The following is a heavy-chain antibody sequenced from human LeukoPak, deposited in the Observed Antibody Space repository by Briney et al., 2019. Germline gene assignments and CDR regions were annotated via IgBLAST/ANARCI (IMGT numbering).Heavy chain of an antibody. CDR2: ISSSSSYI. J-gene: IGHJ4*02. Sequence: KSGGSLRLSCAASGFTFSSYSVNWVRQAPGKGLEWVSSISSSSSYIYYADSVKGRFTISRDNAKNSLYLQMNSLRAEDTAVYYCARASVILPDYWGQGTLVTVSS. CDR1: GFTFSSYS. CDR3: ARASVILPDY. V-gene: IGHV3-21*01. D-gene: IGHD2-21*01.